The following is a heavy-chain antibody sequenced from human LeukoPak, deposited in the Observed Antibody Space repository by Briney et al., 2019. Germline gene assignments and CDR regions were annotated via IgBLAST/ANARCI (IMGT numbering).Heavy chain of an antibody. J-gene: IGHJ6*04. D-gene: IGHD6-13*01. CDR3: ARGSVGSWYSGYYYGMDV. V-gene: IGHV3-48*03. CDR2: ISSSGSTI. CDR1: GFTFSSYE. Sequence: PGGSLRLSCAASGFTFSSYEMNWVRQAPGKGLEWVSYISSSGSTIYYADSVKGRFTISRDNAKNSLYLQMNSLRAEDTAVYYCARGSVGSWYSGYYYGMDVWGKGTTVTVSS.